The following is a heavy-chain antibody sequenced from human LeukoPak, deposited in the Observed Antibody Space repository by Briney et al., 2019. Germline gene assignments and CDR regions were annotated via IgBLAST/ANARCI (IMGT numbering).Heavy chain of an antibody. CDR2: ISGSGGST. CDR3: AKPQCYYDSSGLDY. D-gene: IGHD3-22*01. CDR1: GFTFSSYG. V-gene: IGHV3-23*01. Sequence: GGSLRLSCAASGFTFSSYGMSWVRQAPGKGLEWVSAISGSGGSTYYADSVKGRFTISRDNSKNTLYLQMNSLRAEDTAVYYCAKPQCYYDSSGLDYWGQGTPVTVSS. J-gene: IGHJ4*02.